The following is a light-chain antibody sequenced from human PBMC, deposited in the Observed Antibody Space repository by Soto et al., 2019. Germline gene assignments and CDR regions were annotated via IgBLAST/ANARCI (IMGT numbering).Light chain of an antibody. V-gene: IGLV2-14*01. CDR3: SAYRRGSTLV. J-gene: IGLJ2*01. Sequence: QSALTQPASVSGSPGQSITISCTGTSSDVGGYNYVSWFQQHPGKAPKLMIYEVRNRPSGVSHRFSGSKSGNTASLTISGLQAEDEADYYCSAYRRGSTLVFGGGTKLTVL. CDR1: SSDVGGYNY. CDR2: EVR.